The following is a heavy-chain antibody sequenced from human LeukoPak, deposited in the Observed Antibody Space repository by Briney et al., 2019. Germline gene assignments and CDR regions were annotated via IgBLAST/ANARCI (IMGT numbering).Heavy chain of an antibody. Sequence: APVKVSCKASGYTFTGYYMHWVRQAPGQGLEWMGWINPNSGGTNYAQKFQGRVTMTRDTSISTAYMELSRLRSDDTAVYYCARDLYGDYGYYYYGLDVWGQGTTVTVSS. V-gene: IGHV1-2*02. J-gene: IGHJ6*02. CDR1: GYTFTGYY. CDR3: ARDLYGDYGYYYYGLDV. CDR2: INPNSGGT. D-gene: IGHD4-17*01.